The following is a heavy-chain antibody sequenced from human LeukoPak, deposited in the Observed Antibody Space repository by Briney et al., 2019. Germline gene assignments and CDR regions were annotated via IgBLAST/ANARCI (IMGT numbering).Heavy chain of an antibody. CDR1: GFTFSSYV. CDR3: AKDLEAGYYYDSSGYYGLGY. J-gene: IGHJ4*02. V-gene: IGHV3-30*18. D-gene: IGHD3-22*01. CDR2: ISYDGSNN. Sequence: GGPLRLACAASGFTFSSYVMHWVRQAPGKGLEWVAVISYDGSNNYYADSVKGRFTISRDNSKNTLYLQMNSLRAEDTAVYYCAKDLEAGYYYDSSGYYGLGYWGQGTLVTVSS.